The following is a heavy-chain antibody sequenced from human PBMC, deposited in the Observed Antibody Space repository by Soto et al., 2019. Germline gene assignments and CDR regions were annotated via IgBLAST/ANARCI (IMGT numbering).Heavy chain of an antibody. D-gene: IGHD6-6*01. V-gene: IGHV3-7*01. CDR3: ARDADSSSWYLYCYHYYYMDV. J-gene: IGHJ6*03. Sequence: PGGSLRLSCAASGFTFSSYWMSWVRQAPGKGLEWVANIKQDGSEKYYVDSVKGRFTISRDNAKNSLYLQMNSLRAEDTAVYYCARDADSSSWYLYCYHYYYMDVWGKGTTVTVSS. CDR1: GFTFSSYW. CDR2: IKQDGSEK.